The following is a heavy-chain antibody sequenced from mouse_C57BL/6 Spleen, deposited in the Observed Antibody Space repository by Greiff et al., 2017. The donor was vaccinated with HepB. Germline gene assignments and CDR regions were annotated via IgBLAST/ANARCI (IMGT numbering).Heavy chain of an antibody. D-gene: IGHD2-4*01. J-gene: IGHJ2*01. CDR1: GYSITSGYY. CDR2: ISYDGSN. CDR3: ASDDYDEDY. Sequence: EVQLVESGPGLVKPSQSLSLTCSVTGYSITSGYYWNWIRQFPGNKLEWMGYISYDGSNNYNPSLNNRISITRDTSKNQFFLKLNSVTTEDTATYYCASDDYDEDYWGQGTTLTVSS. V-gene: IGHV3-6*01.